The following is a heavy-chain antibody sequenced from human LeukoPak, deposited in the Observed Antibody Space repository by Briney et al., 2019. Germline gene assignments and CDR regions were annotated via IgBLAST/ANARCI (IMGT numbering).Heavy chain of an antibody. D-gene: IGHD6-19*01. J-gene: IGHJ5*02. CDR3: AGAGWYNNWFDP. CDR1: GGPISSYY. V-gene: IGHV4-59*01. CDR2: IYYSGST. Sequence: SETLSLTCTVSGGPISSYYWSWIRQPPGKGLEWIGYIYYSGSTNYNPSLKSRVTISVDTSKNQFSLKLSSVTAADTAVYYCAGAGWYNNWFDPWGQGTLVTVSS.